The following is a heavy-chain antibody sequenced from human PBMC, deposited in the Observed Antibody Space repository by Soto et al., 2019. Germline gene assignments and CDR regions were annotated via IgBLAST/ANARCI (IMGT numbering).Heavy chain of an antibody. CDR3: ARAHRYGDYYYYYMDV. CDR2: INSDGSST. CDR1: GFTFSSYW. D-gene: IGHD4-17*01. V-gene: IGHV3-74*01. Sequence: GGSLRLSCAASGFTFSSYWMHWVRQAPGKGLVWVSRINSDGSSTSYADSVKGRFTISRDNARNTLYLQMNSLRAEDTAVYYCARAHRYGDYYYYYMDVWGKGTTVTVSS. J-gene: IGHJ6*03.